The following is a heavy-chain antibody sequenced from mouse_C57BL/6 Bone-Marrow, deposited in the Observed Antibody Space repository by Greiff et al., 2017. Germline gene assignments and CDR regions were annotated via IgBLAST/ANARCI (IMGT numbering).Heavy chain of an antibody. V-gene: IGHV1-55*01. CDR2: IYPGSGST. CDR3: ARENIFISSVVYAMDY. D-gene: IGHD1-1*01. Sequence: QVQLQQPGAELVKPGASVKLSCKASGYTFTSYWITWVKQRPGHGLEWIGDIYPGSGSTNYNEKFKSKATMAVYKSSSTANMQLSSLTSEDSAVYYCARENIFISSVVYAMDYWGQGHSVPVS. J-gene: IGHJ4*01. CDR1: GYTFTSYW.